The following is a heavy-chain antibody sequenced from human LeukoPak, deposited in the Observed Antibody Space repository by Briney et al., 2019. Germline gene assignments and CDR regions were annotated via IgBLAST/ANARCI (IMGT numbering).Heavy chain of an antibody. Sequence: GGSLRLSCAASGFTFGNYWMTWVRQAPGKGLEWVANIKHDGREKYYVDSVKGRFTISRDNAKNSLYLQMNSLRAEDTAVYYCARGYCPDTSCYPNWFDPWGQGTLVTVSS. CDR3: ARGYCPDTSCYPNWFDP. V-gene: IGHV3-7*04. D-gene: IGHD2-2*01. CDR2: IKHDGREK. CDR1: GFTFGNYW. J-gene: IGHJ5*02.